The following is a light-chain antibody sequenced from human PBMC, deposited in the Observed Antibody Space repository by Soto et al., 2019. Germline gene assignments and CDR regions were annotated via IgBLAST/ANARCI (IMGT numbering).Light chain of an antibody. CDR2: AAS. V-gene: IGKV1-39*01. CDR1: QSISSY. CDR3: QQSYSTPRT. Sequence: DIQMTQSPSSLCASVGARVTITCRASQSISSYLNWNQQKPGKAPKLLIYAASSLQSGVPSRFSGSGSGTDFTLTISSLQPEDFATYYCQQSYSTPRTFGQGTKVDIK. J-gene: IGKJ1*01.